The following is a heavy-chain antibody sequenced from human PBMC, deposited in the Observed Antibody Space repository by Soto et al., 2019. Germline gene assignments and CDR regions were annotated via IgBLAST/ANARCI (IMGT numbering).Heavy chain of an antibody. CDR1: GFSLSTSGVG. V-gene: IGHV2-5*02. CDR2: IYWDDDK. CDR3: VHRGYYDSSDYYYGYYFDF. Sequence: QITLKESGPTLVKPTQTLTLTCTFSGFSLSTSGVGVGWIRQPPGKAPEWLALIYWDDDKRHSTSLQSRLTITKETAKNQVVLTMTNMDTMDTATYYCVHRGYYDSSDYYYGYYFDFWGQGILVTASS. D-gene: IGHD3-22*01. J-gene: IGHJ4*02.